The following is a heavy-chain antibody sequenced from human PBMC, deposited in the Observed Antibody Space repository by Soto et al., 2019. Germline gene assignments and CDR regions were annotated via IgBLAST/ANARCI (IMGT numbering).Heavy chain of an antibody. V-gene: IGHV3-74*01. CDR2: INSDGSST. Sequence: EVQLVESGGGLVQPGGSLSLSCAASGLTFSSSGMHWVRQAPGKGLVGVSRINSDGSSTSNADSVKGRFTISRDNAKNTLYLQMNRLRAEDTAVYYCVRTSLVVAAATREDYWGQGTLVTVSS. CDR3: VRTSLVVAAATREDY. CDR1: GLTFSSSG. J-gene: IGHJ4*02. D-gene: IGHD2-15*01.